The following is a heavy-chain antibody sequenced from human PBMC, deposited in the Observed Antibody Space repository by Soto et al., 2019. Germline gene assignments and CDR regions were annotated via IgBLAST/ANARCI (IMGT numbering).Heavy chain of an antibody. J-gene: IGHJ4*02. V-gene: IGHV1-46*01. CDR2: INPGGGST. Sequence: QVQLVQSGAEVKKPGASVKVSCKASGYSFTSNFLHWVRQAPGQGLEWMGIINPGGGSTTYTQKFQGRVTMTRDTSTRTVYMELSDLKFDDTAVYYCARLSTVPGEAGAEYFDFWGQGTLVTVSS. CDR1: GYSFTSNF. CDR3: ARLSTVPGEAGAEYFDF. D-gene: IGHD2-2*01.